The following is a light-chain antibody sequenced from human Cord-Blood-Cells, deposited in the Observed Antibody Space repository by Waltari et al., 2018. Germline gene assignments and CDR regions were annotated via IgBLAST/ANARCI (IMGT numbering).Light chain of an antibody. CDR3: QQRSNWPPET. V-gene: IGKV3-11*01. CDR1: QSVSSY. J-gene: IGKJ4*01. CDR2: DAS. Sequence: EIVLTQSPATLSLSPGDRATLSCRASQSVSSYLAWYQQKPGQAPRLLIYDASNRATGIPARFSGSGSGTDFTLTISSLEPEDFAVYYCQQRSNWPPETFGGGTKVEIK.